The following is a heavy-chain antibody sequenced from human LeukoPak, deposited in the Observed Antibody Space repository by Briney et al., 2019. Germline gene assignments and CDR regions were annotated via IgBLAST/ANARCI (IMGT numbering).Heavy chain of an antibody. Sequence: SETLSLTCTVSGGSISSSSYYWGWICQPPGKGLEWIGSIYYSGSTYYNPSLKSRVTISVDTSKNQFSLKLSSVTAADTAVYYCARHVGQQLVLGAFDIWGQGTMVTVSS. CDR2: IYYSGST. CDR1: GGSISSSSYY. J-gene: IGHJ3*02. V-gene: IGHV4-39*01. D-gene: IGHD6-13*01. CDR3: ARHVGQQLVLGAFDI.